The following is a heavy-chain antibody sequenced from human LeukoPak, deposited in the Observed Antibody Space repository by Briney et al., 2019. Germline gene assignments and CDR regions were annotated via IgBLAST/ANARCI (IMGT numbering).Heavy chain of an antibody. J-gene: IGHJ6*03. V-gene: IGHV3-30*02. CDR2: IRYDGSNK. CDR1: GFTFSSYG. Sequence: AGGSLRLSCAASGFTFSSYGMHWVRQAPGKGLEWVAFIRYDGSNKYYADSVKGRFTISRDNAKNSLYLQMNSLRAEDTAVYYCARGPEWGEYYYYMDVWGKGTTVTISS. D-gene: IGHD3-3*01. CDR3: ARGPEWGEYYYYMDV.